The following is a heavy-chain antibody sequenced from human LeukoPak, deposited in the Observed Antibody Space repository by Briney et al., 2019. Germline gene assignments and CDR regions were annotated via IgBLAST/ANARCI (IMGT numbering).Heavy chain of an antibody. J-gene: IGHJ4*01. CDR3: GXXXXXXXXXXXXXYFXY. Sequence: XXXSGGSXXXYYWSWIRQPPGKGLEWIGYIYYSGSTNSNPSLKSRVTISVDTSKNKFSLKLSCLTAADTAVYYCGXXXXXXXXXXXXXYFXYWGQGTLVTVSS. CDR2: IYYSGST. V-gene: IGHV4-59*01. CDR1: GGSXXXYY.